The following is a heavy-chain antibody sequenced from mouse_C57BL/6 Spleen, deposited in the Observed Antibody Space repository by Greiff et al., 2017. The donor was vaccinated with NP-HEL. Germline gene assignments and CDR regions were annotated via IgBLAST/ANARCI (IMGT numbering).Heavy chain of an antibody. Sequence: VQLQQSGAELARPGASVKLSCKASGYTFTSYGISWVKQRTGQGLEWIGEIYPRSGNTYYNEKFKGKAKLTADKSSSTAYMELRSLTSEDSAVYFCARYYGYDWYFDVWGTGTTVTVSS. CDR1: GYTFTSYG. CDR2: IYPRSGNT. CDR3: ARYYGYDWYFDV. J-gene: IGHJ1*03. D-gene: IGHD2-2*01. V-gene: IGHV1-81*01.